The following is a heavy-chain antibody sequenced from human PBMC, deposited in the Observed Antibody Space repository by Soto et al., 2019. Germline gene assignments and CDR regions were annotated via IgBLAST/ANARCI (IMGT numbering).Heavy chain of an antibody. CDR3: ARDLGYYDSSGYFDY. CDR2: ISSSGDII. V-gene: IGHV3-11*01. D-gene: IGHD3-22*01. J-gene: IGHJ4*02. CDR1: GFAFSDYY. Sequence: RGSLRLFCAASGFAFSDYYMSWIRRAPGKGLEWVSYISSSGDIIYYADSVKGRFTISRDNAKNSLYLQMNSLRAEDTAVYYCARDLGYYDSSGYFDYWGQGTLVTVS.